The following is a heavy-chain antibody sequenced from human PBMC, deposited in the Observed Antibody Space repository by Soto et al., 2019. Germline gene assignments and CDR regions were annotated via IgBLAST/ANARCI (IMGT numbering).Heavy chain of an antibody. J-gene: IGHJ4*02. V-gene: IGHV3-30*03. D-gene: IGHD6-19*01. Sequence: GGSLRLSCAASGFTFSSYGMHWVRQAPGKGLEWVAFISYDGSNKYYADSVKGRFTISRDNSKNTLYLQMNSLRAEDPGYYGGDTSSEVDYWGQGTLVTVSS. CDR3: GDTSSEVDY. CDR2: ISYDGSNK. CDR1: GFTFSSYG.